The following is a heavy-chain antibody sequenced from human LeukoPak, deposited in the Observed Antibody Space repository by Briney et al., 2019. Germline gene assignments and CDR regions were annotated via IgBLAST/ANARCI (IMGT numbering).Heavy chain of an antibody. V-gene: IGHV3-30*03. D-gene: IGHD5-18*01. CDR1: GFTFSSYG. CDR3: ARVYSYGSRTPDY. CDR2: ISYDGSNK. J-gene: IGHJ4*02. Sequence: PGRSLRLSCAASGFTFSSYGMHWVRQAPGKGLEWVAVISYDGSNKYYADSVKGRFTISRDNSKNTLYLQMNSLRAEDTAVYYCARVYSYGSRTPDYWGQGTLVTVSS.